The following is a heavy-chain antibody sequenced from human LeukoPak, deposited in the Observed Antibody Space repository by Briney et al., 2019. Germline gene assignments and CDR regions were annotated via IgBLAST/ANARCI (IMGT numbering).Heavy chain of an antibody. D-gene: IGHD1-26*01. J-gene: IGHJ3*02. CDR2: INPNSGGT. CDR3: ARESGIEENAFDI. CDR1: GYTFTGYY. V-gene: IGHV1-2*02. Sequence: ASVKVSCKASGYTFTGYYMHWVRQAPGQGLEWMGWINPNSGGTNYAQKFQGRVTMTRDTSISTAYMELSRLRSDGTAVYYCARESGIEENAFDIWGQGTMVTVSS.